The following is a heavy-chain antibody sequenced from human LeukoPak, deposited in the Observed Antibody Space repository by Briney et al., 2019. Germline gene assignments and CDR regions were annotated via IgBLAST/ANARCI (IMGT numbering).Heavy chain of an antibody. Sequence: ASVKVSCKASGYTFTGYYMHWVRQAPGQGLEWMGWINPNSGGTNYAQKFQGRVTMTRDTSISTAYMELSRLRSDDTAVYYCARGSGGDYHEAHNWFDPWGQGTLVTVSS. CDR2: INPNSGGT. D-gene: IGHD2-21*02. CDR3: ARGSGGDYHEAHNWFDP. V-gene: IGHV1-2*02. J-gene: IGHJ5*02. CDR1: GYTFTGYY.